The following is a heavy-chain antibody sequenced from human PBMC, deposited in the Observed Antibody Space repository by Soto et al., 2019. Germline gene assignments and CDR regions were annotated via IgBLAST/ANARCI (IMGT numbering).Heavy chain of an antibody. CDR2: ISAYNGNT. D-gene: IGHD6-6*01. CDR1: GYTFTSYG. Sequence: ASVKVSCXASGYTFTSYGISWVRQAPGQGLEWMGWISAYNGNTNYAQKLQGRVTMTTDTSTSTAYMELRSLRSDDTAVYYCARDSVLAARGYFDYWGQGTLVTVSS. J-gene: IGHJ4*02. V-gene: IGHV1-18*01. CDR3: ARDSVLAARGYFDY.